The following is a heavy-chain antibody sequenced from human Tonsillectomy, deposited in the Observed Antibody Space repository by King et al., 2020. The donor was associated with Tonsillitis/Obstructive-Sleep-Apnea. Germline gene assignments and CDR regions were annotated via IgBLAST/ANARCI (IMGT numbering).Heavy chain of an antibody. D-gene: IGHD7-27*01. CDR2: IKQDGSEK. CDR3: ARHLGAAFLHWYFDL. CDR1: GFSFSTYW. V-gene: IGHV3-7*03. J-gene: IGHJ2*01. Sequence: VQLVESGGGLVQPGGSLRLSCAASGFSFSTYWMSWVRQAPGKGLEWVANIKQDGSEKYCVDSVRGRFTISRDNAKHSLYLQMNSLRAEDTAVYYCARHLGAAFLHWYFDLWGRGTLITVSS.